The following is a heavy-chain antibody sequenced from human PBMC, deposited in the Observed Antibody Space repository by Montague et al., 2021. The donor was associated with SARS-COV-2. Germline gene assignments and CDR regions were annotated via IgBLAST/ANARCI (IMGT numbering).Heavy chain of an antibody. CDR1: GGSVSSGSYY. J-gene: IGHJ6*02. CDR2: IYYSGST. V-gene: IGHV4-61*01. D-gene: IGHD3-3*01. Sequence: SETLSLTCTVSGGSVSSGSYYWTWIRQPPGKGLEWIGNIYYSGSTNYNPSLKSRVTISVDTSKNQFSLKLSSVTAADTAVYYCARDPWHITIIGVVTRYGMDVWGQGTTVTVSS. CDR3: ARDPWHITIIGVVTRYGMDV.